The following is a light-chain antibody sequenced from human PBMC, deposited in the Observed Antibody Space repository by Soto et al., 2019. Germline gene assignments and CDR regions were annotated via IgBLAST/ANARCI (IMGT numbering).Light chain of an antibody. CDR1: QSLLCSSNNQNS. V-gene: IGKV4-1*01. CDR3: QQYYESWT. J-gene: IGKJ1*01. Sequence: DIVMTQSPDSLAVSLGERATINGKSSQSLLCSSNNQNSLVWYQQKPGQPPKXLIYSASTRESGVHDRFSGSGSGTDSTLTIRSLQAEDVAVYYCQQYYESWTFGQGTKVDIK. CDR2: SAS.